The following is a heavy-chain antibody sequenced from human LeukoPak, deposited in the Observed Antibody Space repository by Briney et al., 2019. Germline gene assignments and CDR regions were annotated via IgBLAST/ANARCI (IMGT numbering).Heavy chain of an antibody. Sequence: SETLSLTCTVSGGSLSSYYWSWIRQPPGKGLEWIGYIYYSGSTNYNPSLKSRVTISVDTSKNKFSLKLSSVTAADTAVYYCARTARNYYDSSGRVVDYWGQGTRVTVSS. CDR1: GGSLSSYY. J-gene: IGHJ4*02. CDR3: ARTARNYYDSSGRVVDY. D-gene: IGHD3-22*01. CDR2: IYYSGST. V-gene: IGHV4-59*01.